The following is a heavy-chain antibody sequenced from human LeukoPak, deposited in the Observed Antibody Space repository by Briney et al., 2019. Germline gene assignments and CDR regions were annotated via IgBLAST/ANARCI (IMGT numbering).Heavy chain of an antibody. CDR1: GGSISSYY. CDR3: ARARSTGSRFDP. V-gene: IGHV4-39*07. D-gene: IGHD3-10*01. Sequence: SETLSLTCTVSGGSISSYYWGWIRQPPGKGLEWIGSIYYSGSTYYNPSLKSRVTISVDTSKNQFSLKLSSVTAADTAIYYCARARSTGSRFDPWGQGTLVTVSS. CDR2: IYYSGST. J-gene: IGHJ5*02.